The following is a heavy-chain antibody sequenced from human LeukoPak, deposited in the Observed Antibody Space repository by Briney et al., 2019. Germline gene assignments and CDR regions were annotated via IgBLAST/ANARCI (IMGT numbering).Heavy chain of an antibody. Sequence: PGGSLRLSCAAYGFEFSSYSMSWVRQAPGKGLEWVSVIVRSGGTTYDADFVKGRFTISRDNSKNILYLQMNSLRAEDTAVYYCASTSCSGGSCPGYWGQGTLVTVSS. V-gene: IGHV3-23*01. CDR3: ASTSCSGGSCPGY. J-gene: IGHJ4*02. CDR1: GFEFSSYS. D-gene: IGHD2-15*01. CDR2: IVRSGGTT.